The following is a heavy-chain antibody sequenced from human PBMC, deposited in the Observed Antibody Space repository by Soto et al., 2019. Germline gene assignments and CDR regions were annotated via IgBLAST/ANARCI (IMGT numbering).Heavy chain of an antibody. CDR3: AYLPCSGGSCYWFSYSGMDV. CDR1: GFSLSTSGVG. J-gene: IGHJ6*02. CDR2: IYWDDDK. Sequence: QITLKESGPTLVKPTQTLTLTCTFSGFSLSTSGVGVALIRQPPGKALEWLALIYWDDDKRYRPSLETRLTVTKDTSKNQVVVSMTNMDSVDTATYYCAYLPCSGGSCYWFSYSGMDVWGQGTTVTVSS. D-gene: IGHD2-15*01. V-gene: IGHV2-5*02.